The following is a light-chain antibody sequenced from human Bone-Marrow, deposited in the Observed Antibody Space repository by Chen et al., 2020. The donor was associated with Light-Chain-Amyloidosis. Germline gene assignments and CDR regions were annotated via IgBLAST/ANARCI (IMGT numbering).Light chain of an antibody. J-gene: IGKJ1*01. V-gene: IGKV1-17*01. CDR1: QGIGID. CDR2: AAS. Sequence: IQMTQSPSSLSASVGDRVTITCRASQGIGIDLVWYQQKPGEAPKRLIYAASTLEKGVPSRFSGSGSRTEFSLTINSLQPEDFATYYCLQHKTYPWTFGQGTKVEVK. CDR3: LQHKTYPWT.